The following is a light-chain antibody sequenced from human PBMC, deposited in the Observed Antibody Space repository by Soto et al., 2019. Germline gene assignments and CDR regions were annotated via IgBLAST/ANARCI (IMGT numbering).Light chain of an antibody. V-gene: IGLV2-11*01. J-gene: IGLJ2*01. CDR1: SSDVGAYNY. CDR2: DVN. CDR3: CSYAGSYTLL. Sequence: QSALTQPRSVSGSPGQSVTISCTGTSSDVGAYNYVSWFQQHPGKAPKLMISDVNKRPSGVPDRFSGSKSGYTASLTISGLQAEDEADYYCCSYAGSYTLLFGGGTKLTVL.